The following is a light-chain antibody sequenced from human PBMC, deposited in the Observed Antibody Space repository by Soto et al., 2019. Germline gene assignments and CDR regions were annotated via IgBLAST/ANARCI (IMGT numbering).Light chain of an antibody. CDR3: QQRSTWPALT. CDR2: DAS. Sequence: EIVLTQSPATLSLSPGERATLSCRASQSVSSYLAWYQQKPGQAPRLLIYDASNRAAGVPVRFSGSGSETDFTLTINGLQPDDFAVYYCQQRSTWPALTFGGGTKVEV. V-gene: IGKV3-11*01. J-gene: IGKJ4*01. CDR1: QSVSSY.